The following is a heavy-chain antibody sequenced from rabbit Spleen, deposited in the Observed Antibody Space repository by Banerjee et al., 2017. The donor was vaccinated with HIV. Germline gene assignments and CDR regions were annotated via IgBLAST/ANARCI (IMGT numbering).Heavy chain of an antibody. J-gene: IGHJ4*01. CDR3: VKFLIDSPTV. CDR1: GFDFSSYG. V-gene: IGHV1S47*01. CDR2: IDPVFDIK. Sequence: QEQLVESGGGLVQPGGSLKLSCKASGFDFSSYGVSWVRQAPGKGLQWIGYIDPVFDIKYYATGVNGRFTVSSHNAQNTVDLQMNSLTAADTAAYFCVKFLIDSPTVWGPGTLVTVS.